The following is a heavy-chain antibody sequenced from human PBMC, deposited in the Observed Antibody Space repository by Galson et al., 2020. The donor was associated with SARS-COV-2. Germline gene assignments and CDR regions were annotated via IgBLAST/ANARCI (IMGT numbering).Heavy chain of an antibody. V-gene: IGHV1-18*01. J-gene: IGHJ4*02. CDR3: ARESVSDRSGWRWGEY. CDR1: GYTFAAYG. Sequence: ASETVSCQASGYTFAAYGISWVRQAHGQGPEWMGISTYTGDTKYEQTFPGRVTMTTDTSTSTAYMELRSLRSDDTATYYCARESVSDRSGWRWGEYWGQGTLVTVSS. D-gene: IGHD3-16*01. CDR2: ISTYTGDT.